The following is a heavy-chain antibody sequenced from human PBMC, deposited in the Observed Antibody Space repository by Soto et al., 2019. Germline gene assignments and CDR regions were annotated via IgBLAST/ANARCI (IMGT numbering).Heavy chain of an antibody. V-gene: IGHV4-59*08. CDR3: ARHTGSWSYSFDY. CDR1: GGSISSYY. D-gene: IGHD6-13*01. Sequence: SETLSLTCTVSGGSISSYYWSWIRQPPGKGLEWIGYIYYSGSTNYNPSLKSRVTISVDTSKNQFSLKLSSVTAADTAVYYCARHTGSWSYSFDYWGQGTLVTVSS. J-gene: IGHJ4*02. CDR2: IYYSGST.